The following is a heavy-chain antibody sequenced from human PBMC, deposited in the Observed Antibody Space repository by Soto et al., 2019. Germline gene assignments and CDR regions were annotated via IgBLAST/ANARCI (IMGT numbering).Heavy chain of an antibody. CDR1: GYTFTGRY. CDR3: GRGRSGQIVVFY. V-gene: IGHV1-2*02. J-gene: IGHJ4*02. CDR2: IGPESGAT. D-gene: IGHD1-26*01. Sequence: ASVKVSCKASGYTFTGRYIHWVRQAPEQGPEWMGEIGPESGATRYAQKFQGRVSMTRDMSTTTVYMELNNLSPDDTAVYYCGRGRSGQIVVFYWGQGTPVTVSS.